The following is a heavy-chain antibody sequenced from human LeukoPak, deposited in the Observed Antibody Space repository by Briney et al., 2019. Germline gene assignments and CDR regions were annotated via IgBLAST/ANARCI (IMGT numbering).Heavy chain of an antibody. CDR1: GGSISSYY. D-gene: IGHD2-2*01. CDR3: ASQDIVVVSTSAEYFQH. V-gene: IGHV4-4*07. CDR2: IYTSGST. J-gene: IGHJ1*01. Sequence: PSETLSLTCTVSGGSISSYYWSWIRQPAGKGLEWIGRIYTSGSTNYNHSLKSRVTMSVDTSKNQFSLKLSSVTAADTAVYYCASQDIVVVSTSAEYFQHWDQGTLVTVSS.